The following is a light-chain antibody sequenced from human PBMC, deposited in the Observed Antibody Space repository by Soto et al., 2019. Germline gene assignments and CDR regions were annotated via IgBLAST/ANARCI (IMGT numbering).Light chain of an antibody. J-gene: IGKJ1*01. CDR3: QQYYSTPPT. CDR1: QSVLYSSNNKNY. CDR2: WAS. V-gene: IGKV4-1*01. Sequence: DIVMTQSPDFLAVSLGERATINCKSSQSVLYSSNNKNYLAWYQQKPGQPPKLLIYWASPRESGVPDRFSSSGSGTDFTLTISSLQAEDVAVYYCQQYYSTPPTFGQGTKVDI.